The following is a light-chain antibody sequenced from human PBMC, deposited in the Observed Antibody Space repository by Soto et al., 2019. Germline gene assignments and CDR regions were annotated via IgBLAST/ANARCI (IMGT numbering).Light chain of an antibody. CDR3: QSYDSSLRV. V-gene: IGLV2-14*01. CDR1: SSDVGGYNY. Sequence: QSVLTQPASVSGSPGQSITISCTGTSSDVGGYNYVSWYQQHPGKAPKLIIYGNSNRPSGVPDRFSGSKSGTSASLAITGLQAEDEADYYCQSYDSSLRVFGTGTKVTVL. J-gene: IGLJ1*01. CDR2: GNS.